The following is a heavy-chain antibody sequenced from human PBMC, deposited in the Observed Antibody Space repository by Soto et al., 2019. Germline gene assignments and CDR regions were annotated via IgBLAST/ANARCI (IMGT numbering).Heavy chain of an antibody. Sequence: GGSLRLSCAASGFTVSSNYMSWVRQAPGKGLEWVSVIFSGGSTYYADSVKGRFTISRDNSKNTLCLQMNSLRAEDTAAYYCARDMVRAMDVWGQGTTVTVSS. V-gene: IGHV3-66*01. CDR1: GFTVSSNY. J-gene: IGHJ6*02. CDR2: IFSGGST. CDR3: ARDMVRAMDV. D-gene: IGHD3-10*01.